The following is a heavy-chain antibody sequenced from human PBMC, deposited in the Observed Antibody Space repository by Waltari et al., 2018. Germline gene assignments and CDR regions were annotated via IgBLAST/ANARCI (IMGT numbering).Heavy chain of an antibody. J-gene: IGHJ4*02. Sequence: EVQLVESGGGLVQPGGSLRLSCAASGFTFGSHWMAWVRQAPRKGLEWVAKISEDGNEKYHVDSVEGRFTISRDSAKKSLYLQMNSLRAEDTAVYYCARVLLVDYWSDAFDYWGQGTLVTVSS. CDR3: ARVLLVDYWSDAFDY. CDR2: ISEDGNEK. V-gene: IGHV3-7*03. D-gene: IGHD3-3*01. CDR1: GFTFGSHW.